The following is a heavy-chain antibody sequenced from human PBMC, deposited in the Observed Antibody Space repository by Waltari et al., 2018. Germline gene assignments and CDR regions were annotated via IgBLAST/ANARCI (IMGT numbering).Heavy chain of an antibody. CDR1: GFTFSNYW. CDR2: IKTDGDTT. CDR3: AIPGQISLRQHLEGDY. D-gene: IGHD3-3*01. V-gene: IGHV3-74*01. Sequence: EVQLVESGGGLVQPGGSLRLSCAASGFTFSNYWMHWVRQAPGKGLVCVARIKTDGDTTAYADSVRGRFTISRDNAKNTLYLQMNSLRAEDTAVYYCAIPGQISLRQHLEGDYWGQGTLVTVSS. J-gene: IGHJ4*02.